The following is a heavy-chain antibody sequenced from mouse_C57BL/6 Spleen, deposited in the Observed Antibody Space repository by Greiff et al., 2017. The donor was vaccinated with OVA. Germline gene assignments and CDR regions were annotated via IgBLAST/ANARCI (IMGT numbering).Heavy chain of an antibody. CDR2: IYPGDGDT. CDR3: ARDVGDAMDY. Sequence: VQLVESGPELVKPGASVKISCKASGYAFSSSWMNWVKQRPGKGLEWIGRIYPGDGDTNYNGKFKGKATLTADKSSSTAYMQLSSLTSEDSAVYFCARDVGDAMDYWGQGTSVTVSS. CDR1: GYAFSSSW. J-gene: IGHJ4*01. V-gene: IGHV1-82*01.